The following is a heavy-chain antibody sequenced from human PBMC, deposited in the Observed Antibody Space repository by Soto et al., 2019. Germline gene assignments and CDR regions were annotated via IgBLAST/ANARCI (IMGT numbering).Heavy chain of an antibody. J-gene: IGHJ6*02. CDR2: IYSGGVT. CDR1: GFTVKNYQ. V-gene: IGHV3-53*01. Sequence: GGSLRLSCAASGFTVKNYQMNWVRQAPGKGLEWVSVIYSGGVTYYPDSVKGRFTTIRDTSKNTVYLQMNSLRADDTPMYYCARDPSTTGYYGLDVWGQGTTVTVSS. CDR3: ARDPSTTGYYGLDV.